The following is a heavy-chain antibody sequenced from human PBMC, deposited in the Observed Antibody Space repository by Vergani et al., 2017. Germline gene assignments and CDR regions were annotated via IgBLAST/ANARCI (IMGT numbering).Heavy chain of an antibody. V-gene: IGHV1-18*01. J-gene: IGHJ3*02. CDR2: ISAYNGNT. CDR3: ARDQHYYDSRGPGAFDI. Sequence: QVQLVQSGAEVKKPGASVKVSCKASGYTFTSYGISWVRQAPGQGLEWMGWISAYNGNTNYAQKLQGRVTMTTDTSTSTAYMELRSLRSDDTAVYYCARDQHYYDSRGPGAFDIWGQGTMVTVSS. D-gene: IGHD3-22*01. CDR1: GYTFTSYG.